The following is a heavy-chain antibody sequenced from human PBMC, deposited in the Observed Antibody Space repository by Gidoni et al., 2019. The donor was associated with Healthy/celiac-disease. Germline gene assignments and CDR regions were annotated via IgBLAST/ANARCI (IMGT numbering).Heavy chain of an antibody. CDR3: ARFSSRFRSMVRGHTYYFDY. Sequence: QVQLQQWGAGLLKPSETLSLTCAVYGGSFSGYYWSWIRQPPGKGLEWIGEINHSGSTNYNPSLKSRVTISVDTSKNQCSLKLSSVTAADTAVYYCARFSSRFRSMVRGHTYYFDYWGQGTLVTVSS. CDR2: INHSGST. D-gene: IGHD3-10*01. J-gene: IGHJ4*02. CDR1: GGSFSGYY. V-gene: IGHV4-34*01.